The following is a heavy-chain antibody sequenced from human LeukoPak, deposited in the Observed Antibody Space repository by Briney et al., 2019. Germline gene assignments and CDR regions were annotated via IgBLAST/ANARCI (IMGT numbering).Heavy chain of an antibody. CDR2: IYTSGST. CDR1: GGSISSYY. Sequence: SSETLSLTCTVSGGSISSYYWSWIRQPAGKGLEWIGRIYTSGSTNYNPSLKSRVTMSVDTSKNQFSLKLSSVTAADTAVYYCARPGITVAGTRWFDPWGQGTLVTVSS. CDR3: ARPGITVAGTRWFDP. D-gene: IGHD6-19*01. J-gene: IGHJ5*02. V-gene: IGHV4-4*07.